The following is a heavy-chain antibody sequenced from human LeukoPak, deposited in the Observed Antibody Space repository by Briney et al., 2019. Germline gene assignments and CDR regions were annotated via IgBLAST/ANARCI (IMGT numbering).Heavy chain of an antibody. CDR3: AKDGQGGNYDVLTGYYSKGYDS. Sequence: GGSLRLSCAASGFTFSNYGMQWVRQAQGQGLEWVAVIWYDGSKKYYADSVKGRFIISRDDSKNTLYLQMNSLRAEDTAVYYCAKDGQGGNYDVLTGYYSKGYDSWGLGTLVIVSS. CDR1: GFTFSNYG. CDR2: IWYDGSKK. V-gene: IGHV3-33*06. J-gene: IGHJ4*02. D-gene: IGHD3-9*01.